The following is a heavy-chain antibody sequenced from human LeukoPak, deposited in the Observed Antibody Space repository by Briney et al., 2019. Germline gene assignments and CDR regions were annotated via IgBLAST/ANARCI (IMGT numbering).Heavy chain of an antibody. J-gene: IGHJ4*02. CDR2: IYYSGST. CDR3: ARALGEDY. Sequence: SETLSLTCTVSGGSISSSYWSWIRQPPGKGLEWIGYIYYSGSTNYNPSLKSRVTISVDTSKNQFSLKLSSVTAADTAVYYCARALGEDYWGQGTLVTVSS. D-gene: IGHD3-10*01. CDR1: GGSISSSY. V-gene: IGHV4-59*01.